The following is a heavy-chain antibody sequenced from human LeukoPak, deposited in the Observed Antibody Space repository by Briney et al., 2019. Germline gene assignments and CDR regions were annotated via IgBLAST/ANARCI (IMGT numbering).Heavy chain of an antibody. D-gene: IGHD1-7*01. CDR1: GPSLASIA. Sequence: ARSLTPSCAVSGPSLASIATECVRPGPGAGVEWISSISGGSGSTSYADSVKGRFTISRDNSKNTLFLQMSSLRAEDTAVYYCAKGSNNWNSAYFEYWGQGTLVTVSS. V-gene: IGHV3-23*01. CDR3: AKGSNNWNSAYFEY. J-gene: IGHJ4*02. CDR2: ISGGSGST.